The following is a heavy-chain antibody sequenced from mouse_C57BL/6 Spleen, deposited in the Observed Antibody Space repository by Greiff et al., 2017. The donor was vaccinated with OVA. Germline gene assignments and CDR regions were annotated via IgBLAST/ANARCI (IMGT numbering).Heavy chain of an antibody. CDR2: IDPENGDT. D-gene: IGHD1-1*01. CDR3: TTGYYGSEGYAMDY. Sequence: VQLQQSGAELVRPGASVKLSCTASGFNIKDDYMHWVKQRPEQGLEWIGWIDPENGDTEYASKFQGKATITADTSSNTAYLQLSSLTSEDTAVYYCTTGYYGSEGYAMDYWGQRTSVTVSS. CDR1: GFNIKDDY. V-gene: IGHV14-4*01. J-gene: IGHJ4*01.